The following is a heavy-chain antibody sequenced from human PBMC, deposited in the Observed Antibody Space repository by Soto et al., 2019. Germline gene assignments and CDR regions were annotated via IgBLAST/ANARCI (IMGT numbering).Heavy chain of an antibody. CDR3: ARCSGWYGQCYFDC. J-gene: IGHJ4*02. CDR1: GFIVSSSY. V-gene: IGHV3-53*02. D-gene: IGHD6-13*01. CDR2: IYSDGRT. Sequence: DVQLVETGGGLIQPGGSLRLSCAASGFIVSSSYMSWVRQAPGKGLEWVSVIYSDGRTYYADSVKGRFTISRDNSKNTLYLLMNSLSAEDTAVYYCARCSGWYGQCYFDCWGQGTLVSVSS.